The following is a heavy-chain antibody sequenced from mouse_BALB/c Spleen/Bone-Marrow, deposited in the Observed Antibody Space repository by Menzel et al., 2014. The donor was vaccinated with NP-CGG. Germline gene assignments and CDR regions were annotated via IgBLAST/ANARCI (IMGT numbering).Heavy chain of an antibody. Sequence: EVKLLESGGGLVQPGGSLKLSCAASGFDFSGYWMSWVRQAPGKGLEWIGEINPDSSTTNYTPSLKDRFIISRDNAKNTLYLQMSKVRSEDTALYYCARLGYYGGFAYWGQGTLVTVSA. J-gene: IGHJ3*01. CDR1: GFDFSGYW. CDR2: INPDSSTT. D-gene: IGHD2-3*01. CDR3: ARLGYYGGFAY. V-gene: IGHV4-1*02.